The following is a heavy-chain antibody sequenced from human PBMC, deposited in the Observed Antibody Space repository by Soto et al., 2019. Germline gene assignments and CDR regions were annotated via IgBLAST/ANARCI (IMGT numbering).Heavy chain of an antibody. CDR2: INHSGST. Sequence: SETLSLTCAVYGGSFSGYYWSWIRQPPGKGLEWIGEINHSGSTNYNPSLKSRVTISVDTSKNQFSLKLSSVTAADTAVYYCARSPGGMSIAARQGGYYFDYWGQGTLVTVSS. V-gene: IGHV4-34*01. J-gene: IGHJ4*02. D-gene: IGHD6-6*01. CDR1: GGSFSGYY. CDR3: ARSPGGMSIAARQGGYYFDY.